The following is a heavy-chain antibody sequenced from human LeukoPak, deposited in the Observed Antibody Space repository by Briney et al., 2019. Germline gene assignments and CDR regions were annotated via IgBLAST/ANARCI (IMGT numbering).Heavy chain of an antibody. J-gene: IGHJ4*02. CDR1: GFTFGDYA. Sequence: PGGSLRLSCTASGFTFGDYAMSWFRQAPGKGLEWVSVIYSGGTTYYSDSVRGRFTISRDNSKNTLYLQMNSLTADDTAVYYCARIDGSDDYWGQGTLVTVSS. CDR3: ARIDGSDDY. V-gene: IGHV3-53*01. D-gene: IGHD5-24*01. CDR2: IYSGGTT.